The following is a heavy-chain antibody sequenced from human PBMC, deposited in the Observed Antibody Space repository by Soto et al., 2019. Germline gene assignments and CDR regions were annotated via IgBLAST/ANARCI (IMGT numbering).Heavy chain of an antibody. CDR1: GGSISGSY. V-gene: IGHV4-59*01. CDR2: IYYTGST. J-gene: IGHJ4*02. CDR3: ARRFDS. Sequence: SETLSLTCTVSGGSISGSYWNWLRQPPGKGLEWIGSIYYTGSTNYNPSLKSRVTISVDTSKNQFSLKLSSVTAADTAVYYCARRFDSWGQGTLVTVSS.